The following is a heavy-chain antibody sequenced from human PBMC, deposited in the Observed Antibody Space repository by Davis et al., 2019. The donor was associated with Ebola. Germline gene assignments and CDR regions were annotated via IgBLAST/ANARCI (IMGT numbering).Heavy chain of an antibody. D-gene: IGHD6-13*01. J-gene: IGHJ4*02. Sequence: GGSLRLSCAASGFVFSSYVMSWVRRAPGKGLEWVSAISGSGGSTYYADSVKGRFTISRDNAKNSLYLQMNSLRAEDTAVYYCARGPSTGNSFSYWGQGTLVTVSS. CDR3: ARGPSTGNSFSY. V-gene: IGHV3-23*01. CDR2: ISGSGGST. CDR1: GFVFSSYV.